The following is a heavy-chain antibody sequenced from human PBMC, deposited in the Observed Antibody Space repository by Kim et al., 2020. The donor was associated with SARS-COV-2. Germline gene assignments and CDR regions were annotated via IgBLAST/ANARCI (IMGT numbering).Heavy chain of an antibody. CDR3: TRDVFDGYWN. CDR2: IYIDGST. J-gene: IGHJ4*02. Sequence: GGSLRPSCAASGFSVSNKYMTWVRQAPGKGLEWVSVIYIDGSTYYAASVMGRFTISRDNSKNTLYLQMNSLRAEDTAVYYCTRDVFDGYWNWAQGTLVTVSS. D-gene: IGHD1-1*01. V-gene: IGHV3-53*01. CDR1: GFSVSNKY.